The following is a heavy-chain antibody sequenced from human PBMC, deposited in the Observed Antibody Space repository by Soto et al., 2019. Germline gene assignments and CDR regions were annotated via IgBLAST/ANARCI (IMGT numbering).Heavy chain of an antibody. CDR3: AHRLSGYNWNGGYFDY. J-gene: IGHJ4*02. D-gene: IGHD1-1*01. V-gene: IGHV2-5*02. Sequence: QITLKESAPTRVKPTQTLTLTCTFSGFSLTSRPMGVGWIRQPPGKALEWLAFIYWDDDKRYSPSLRSRLTITKDTSGNQVDLTMTNMDPVDTATYYCAHRLSGYNWNGGYFDYWGQGALVTVSS. CDR2: IYWDDDK. CDR1: GFSLTSRPMG.